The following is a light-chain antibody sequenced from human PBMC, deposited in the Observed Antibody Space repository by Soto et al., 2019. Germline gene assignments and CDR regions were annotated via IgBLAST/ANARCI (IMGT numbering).Light chain of an antibody. V-gene: IGKV3-11*01. CDR1: QSVSSF. Sequence: EIVLTQSPANLSLSPGERATLSCRASQSVSSFLGWYQQKPGQAPRLLIYDASNRATGIPARFSGSGSGTDFTLTISSLEPEDFAVYYCQQRSSWTFGQGTKVEIK. CDR2: DAS. J-gene: IGKJ1*01. CDR3: QQRSSWT.